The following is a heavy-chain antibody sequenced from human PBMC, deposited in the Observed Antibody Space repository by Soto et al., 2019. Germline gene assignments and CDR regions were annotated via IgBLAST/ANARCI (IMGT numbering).Heavy chain of an antibody. Sequence: SETLSLTCPVSGGSVRISYWAWIRQTPGKGLEWIGYIHYDEGTNYNPSLKSRVTISVDTSKNQFSLKLSSVTAADTAVYYCARGKRNNWNYVPKVHYYFDYWGQGTLVTVSS. V-gene: IGHV4-59*02. J-gene: IGHJ4*02. CDR3: ARGKRNNWNYVPKVHYYFDY. D-gene: IGHD1-7*01. CDR1: GGSVRISY. CDR2: IHYDEGT.